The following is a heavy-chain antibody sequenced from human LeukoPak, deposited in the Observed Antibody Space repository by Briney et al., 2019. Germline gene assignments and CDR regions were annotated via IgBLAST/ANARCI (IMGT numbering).Heavy chain of an antibody. J-gene: IGHJ4*02. D-gene: IGHD5-18*01. V-gene: IGHV5-51*01. CDR3: ARRDVDTAMVNYFDY. Sequence: GESLKISCKGSGYRFTSYWIGWVRQMPGKGLEWMGIIYPSDSDTRYSPSFQGQVSISADKSISAAYLQWSSLKASDTAMYYCARRDVDTAMVNYFDYWGQGTLVTVSS. CDR1: GYRFTSYW. CDR2: IYPSDSDT.